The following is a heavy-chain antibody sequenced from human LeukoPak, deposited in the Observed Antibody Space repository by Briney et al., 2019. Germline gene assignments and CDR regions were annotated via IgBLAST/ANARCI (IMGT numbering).Heavy chain of an antibody. Sequence: ASVKVSCKASGYTFTSYGISWVRQAPGQGLEWMGWISAYNGNTNHAQKLQGRVTMTTDTSTSTAYMELRSLRSDDAAVYYCARPRGYDFWSGYYTGKYYFDYWGQGTLVTVSS. J-gene: IGHJ4*02. V-gene: IGHV1-18*01. CDR1: GYTFTSYG. CDR2: ISAYNGNT. CDR3: ARPRGYDFWSGYYTGKYYFDY. D-gene: IGHD3-3*01.